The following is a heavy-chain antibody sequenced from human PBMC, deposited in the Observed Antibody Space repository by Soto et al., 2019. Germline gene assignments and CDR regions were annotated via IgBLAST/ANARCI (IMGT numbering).Heavy chain of an antibody. CDR3: AHSCSSGWYSGY. J-gene: IGHJ4*02. D-gene: IGHD6-19*01. V-gene: IGHV2-5*02. CDR1: GFSLSTSGVS. Sequence: QITLKESGPTLVKPTETLTLTCTFSGFSLSTSGVSVGWIRQPPGKPLEWLALIYWDDDKRFSPSLKSRLTITKDTSKNQVVLTMAKMDPVDTATYLCAHSCSSGWYSGYWGQGTLGNGSS. CDR2: IYWDDDK.